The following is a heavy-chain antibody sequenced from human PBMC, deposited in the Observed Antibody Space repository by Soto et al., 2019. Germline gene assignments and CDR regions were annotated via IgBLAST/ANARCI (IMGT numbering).Heavy chain of an antibody. J-gene: IGHJ3*02. D-gene: IGHD6-6*01. CDR1: GFTFSSYA. V-gene: IGHV3-30-3*01. CDR3: ARDGRNYSSSKALDI. CDR2: ISYDGSNK. Sequence: GGSLRLSCAASGFTFSSYAMHWVRQAPGKGLEWVAVISYDGSNKYYADSVKGRFTISRDNSKNTLYLQMNSLRAEDTAVYYCARDGRNYSSSKALDIWGQGTMVTVSS.